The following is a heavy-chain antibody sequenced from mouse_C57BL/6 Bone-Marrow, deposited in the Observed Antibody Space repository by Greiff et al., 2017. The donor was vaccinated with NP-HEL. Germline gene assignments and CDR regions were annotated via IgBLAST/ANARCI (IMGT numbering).Heavy chain of an antibody. D-gene: IGHD1-1*01. V-gene: IGHV3-6*01. Sequence: EVKLQESGPGLVKPSQSLSLTCSVTGYSITSGYYWNWIRQFPGNKLEWMGYISYDGSNNYNPSLKNRISITRDTSKNQFFLKLNSVTTEDTATYYCAREYYGSHFDVWGTGTTVTVSS. CDR3: AREYYGSHFDV. J-gene: IGHJ1*03. CDR1: GYSITSGYY. CDR2: ISYDGSN.